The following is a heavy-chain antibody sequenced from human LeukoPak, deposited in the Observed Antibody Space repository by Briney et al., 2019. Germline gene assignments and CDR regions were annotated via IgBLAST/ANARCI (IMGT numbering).Heavy chain of an antibody. CDR1: GFTLSDYY. CDR3: ASDVSGTGIDY. J-gene: IGHJ4*02. D-gene: IGHD2-15*01. Sequence: GGSLRLSCAVSGFTLSDYYMRWIRQAPGKGLEWVSYISRSGGTIYYADSVKGRFTISRDNTKISLHQQTNSRRAEDTSVYYCASDVSGTGIDYWGQATLVTVSS. V-gene: IGHV3-11*01. CDR2: ISRSGGTI.